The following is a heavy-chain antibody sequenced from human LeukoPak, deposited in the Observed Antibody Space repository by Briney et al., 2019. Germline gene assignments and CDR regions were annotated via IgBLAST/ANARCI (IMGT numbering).Heavy chain of an antibody. CDR1: GFTFDDYG. CDR2: INWNGGST. V-gene: IGHV3-20*03. D-gene: IGHD2-15*01. Sequence: PGGSLRLSYAASGFTFDDYGMSWVRQAPGKGLEWVSGINWNGGSTGYADSVKGRFTISRDNAKNSLYLQMNSLRAEDTALYYCARDQGCSGGSCPDRGFDYWGQGTLVTVSS. J-gene: IGHJ4*02. CDR3: ARDQGCSGGSCPDRGFDY.